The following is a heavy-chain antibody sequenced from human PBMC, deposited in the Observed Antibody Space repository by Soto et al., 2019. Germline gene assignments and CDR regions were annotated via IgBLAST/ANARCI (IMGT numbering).Heavy chain of an antibody. CDR3: AALSIAARPSNWFDP. D-gene: IGHD6-6*01. CDR1: GYTFTGYY. V-gene: IGHV1-2*02. J-gene: IGHJ5*02. Sequence: AAVKVSCKASGYTFTGYYMHWVRQAPGQGLEGMGWINPNSGGTNYAQKFQGRVTMTRDTSISTAYMELSRLRSDDTAVYYCAALSIAARPSNWFDPWGQGTLVTLSS. CDR2: INPNSGGT.